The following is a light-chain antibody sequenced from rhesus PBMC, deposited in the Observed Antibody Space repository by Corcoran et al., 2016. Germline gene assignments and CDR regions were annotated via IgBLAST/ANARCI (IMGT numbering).Light chain of an antibody. Sequence: DIQMTQSPSSLSASVGDTVTITCRASQGISSWLAWYQQKPGKAPKLLIYKASSLQSGVPSRFSGKGSGTEFTLTISSLQSEDFATYYCRQYSSRPLTFGGGTKVELK. J-gene: IGKJ4*01. CDR2: KAS. CDR1: QGISSW. V-gene: IGKV1-22*01. CDR3: RQYSSRPLT.